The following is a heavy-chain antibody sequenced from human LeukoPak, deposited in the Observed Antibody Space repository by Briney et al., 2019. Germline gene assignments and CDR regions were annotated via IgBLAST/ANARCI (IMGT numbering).Heavy chain of an antibody. J-gene: IGHJ5*02. CDR2: ITSSSTYI. CDR3: ARDSSIQSLDP. Sequence: GGSPRLSCAASGFTFSSYSMNWVRQAPGKGLEWVSSITSSSTYIYYADSVKGRFTISRDNAKNSLYLQMNSLRAEDTAVYYCARDSSIQSLDPWGQGTLVTVSS. CDR1: GFTFSSYS. D-gene: IGHD5-18*01. V-gene: IGHV3-21*01.